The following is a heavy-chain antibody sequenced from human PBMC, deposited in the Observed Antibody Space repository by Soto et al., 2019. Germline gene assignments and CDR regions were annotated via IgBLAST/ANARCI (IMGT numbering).Heavy chain of an antibody. CDR1: GFTFSDYW. J-gene: IGHJ4*02. D-gene: IGHD3-10*01. Sequence: EVQLVESGGGLVQPGGSLRLSCAASGFTFSDYWMSWVRQAPGKGLECVANIKTDGSEKYYVDAVKGRFTISRDNAKNSLYLQMNSLRAENTAVYYCASSMGRGGNDYWGQGTRVAVSS. CDR3: ASSMGRGGNDY. V-gene: IGHV3-7*05. CDR2: IKTDGSEK.